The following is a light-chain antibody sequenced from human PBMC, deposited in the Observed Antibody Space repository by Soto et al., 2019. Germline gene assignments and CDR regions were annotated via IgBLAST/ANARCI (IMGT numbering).Light chain of an antibody. CDR2: AAS. Sequence: EIVLTQSPGTLSLSPGERATLSCRASQSINNRYLAWYQQKPGQAPRLLIYAASSRVTGIPDRFSGSGSGTDFTLTISRLEPEAFAVYYCQQFGSSPGFTFGPGTKVDIK. J-gene: IGKJ3*01. V-gene: IGKV3-20*01. CDR3: QQFGSSPGFT. CDR1: QSINNRY.